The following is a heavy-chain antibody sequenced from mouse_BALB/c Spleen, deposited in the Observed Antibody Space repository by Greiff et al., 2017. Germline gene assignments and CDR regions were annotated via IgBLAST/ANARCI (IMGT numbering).Heavy chain of an antibody. CDR2: ISDGGSYT. CDR3: ARGTTVVRYYYAMDD. D-gene: IGHD1-1*01. CDR1: GFTFSDYY. Sequence: EVKLVESGGGLVKPGGSLKLSCAASGFTFSDYYMYWVRQTPEKRLEWVATISDGGSYTYYPDSVKGRFTISRDNAKNNLYLQMSSLKSEDTAMYYCARGTTVVRYYYAMDDWGQGTSVTVSS. V-gene: IGHV5-4*02. J-gene: IGHJ4*01.